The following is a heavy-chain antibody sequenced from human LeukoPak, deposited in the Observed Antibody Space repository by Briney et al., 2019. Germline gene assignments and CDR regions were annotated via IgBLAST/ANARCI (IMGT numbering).Heavy chain of an antibody. D-gene: IGHD6-19*01. Sequence: ASVKVSCKASGYTFTSYGISWVRQAPGQGFEWMGWISAYNGNTNYAQKLQGRVTMTTDTSTSTAYMELRSLRSDDTAVYYCASFAVAGNSDYWGQGTLVTVSS. CDR1: GYTFTSYG. CDR3: ASFAVAGNSDY. V-gene: IGHV1-18*01. CDR2: ISAYNGNT. J-gene: IGHJ4*02.